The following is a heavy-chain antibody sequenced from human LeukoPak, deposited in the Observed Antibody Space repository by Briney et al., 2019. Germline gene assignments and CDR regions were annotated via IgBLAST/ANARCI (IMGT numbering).Heavy chain of an antibody. D-gene: IGHD3-9*01. V-gene: IGHV3-21*01. CDR1: GFTFSSYS. CDR2: ISSSNSYI. CDR3: ARSGYLTSISYFDY. Sequence: PGGSLRLSCAASGFTFSSYSMNWVRQAPGKGLEWVSSISSSNSYIYYADSVKGRFTISRDNAKNSLYLQMNSLRAEDTAVYYCARSGYLTSISYFDYWGQGTLVTVSS. J-gene: IGHJ4*02.